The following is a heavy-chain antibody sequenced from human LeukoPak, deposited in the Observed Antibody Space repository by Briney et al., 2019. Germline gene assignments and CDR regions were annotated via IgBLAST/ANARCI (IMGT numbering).Heavy chain of an antibody. D-gene: IGHD3-10*01. Sequence: SETLSLTCTVSGGSISSYYWSWIRQPPGKGLEWIGYIYYSGSTNYNPSLKSRVTISVDTSKNQFSLKLSSVTAADTAVYYCARGSSGHISRNWFDPWGQGTLVTVSS. CDR3: ARGSSGHISRNWFDP. CDR1: GGSISSYY. J-gene: IGHJ5*02. CDR2: IYYSGST. V-gene: IGHV4-59*12.